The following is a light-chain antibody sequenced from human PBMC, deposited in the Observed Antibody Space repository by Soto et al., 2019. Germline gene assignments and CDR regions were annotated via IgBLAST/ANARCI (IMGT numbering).Light chain of an antibody. V-gene: IGKV1-33*01. CDR1: QDISKY. CDR2: DAS. CDR3: QQYDHVPRLT. J-gene: IGKJ4*01. Sequence: DIQMTPSPTSLSASVGDRVTITCQASQDISKYLNWYQQKPGKAPRLLIYDASNLETGVTFRFSGSGSGSYFTFTINSLQPEDFATHYCQQYDHVPRLTFGGGTNV.